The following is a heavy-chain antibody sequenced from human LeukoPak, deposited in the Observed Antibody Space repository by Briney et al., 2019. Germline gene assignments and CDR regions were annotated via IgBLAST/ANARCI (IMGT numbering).Heavy chain of an antibody. CDR1: GYSISSGHY. CDR2: IYHSGST. D-gene: IGHD3-3*01. V-gene: IGHV4-38-2*02. CDR3: ARKRPTIFGVVTWFDP. Sequence: SETLSLTCTVSGYSISSGHYWGWIRQPPGKGLEWIGSIYHSGSTYYNPSLKSRVTISVDTSKNQFSLKLSSVTAADTAVYYGARKRPTIFGVVTWFDPWGQGTLVTVSS. J-gene: IGHJ5*02.